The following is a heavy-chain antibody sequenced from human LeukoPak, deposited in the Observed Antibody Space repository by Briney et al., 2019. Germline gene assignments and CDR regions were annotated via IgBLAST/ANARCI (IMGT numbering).Heavy chain of an antibody. CDR1: GFTFSDYA. J-gene: IGHJ4*02. Sequence: LSGGSLRLSCTASGFTFSDYAVIWVRRAPGKGLEWIGLIRGKVYGGTTEYAASVKGRFTTSRDDSKSIAYLQMNSLKTEDTAVYYCTRGSYGSPRAGYWGQGTLVTVSS. V-gene: IGHV3-49*04. CDR3: TRGSYGSPRAGY. CDR2: IRGKVYGGTT. D-gene: IGHD5-18*01.